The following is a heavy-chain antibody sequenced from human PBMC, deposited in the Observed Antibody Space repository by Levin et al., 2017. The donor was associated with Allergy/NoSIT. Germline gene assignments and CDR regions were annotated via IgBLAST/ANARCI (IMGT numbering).Heavy chain of an antibody. CDR2: ISSSSSYT. J-gene: IGHJ4*02. D-gene: IGHD6-13*01. Sequence: PGGSLRLSCAASGFTFSDYYMSWIRQAPGKGLEWVSYISSSSSYTNYADSVKGRFTISRDNAKNSLYLQMNSLRAEDTAVYYCARVGQIVAAGTSDYWGQGTLVIVSS. CDR3: ARVGQIVAAGTSDY. CDR1: GFTFSDYY. V-gene: IGHV3-11*05.